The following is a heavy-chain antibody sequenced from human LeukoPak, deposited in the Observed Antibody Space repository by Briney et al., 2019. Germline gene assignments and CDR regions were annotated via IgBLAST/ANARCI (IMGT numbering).Heavy chain of an antibody. D-gene: IGHD3-10*01. CDR1: GGSISSSSYY. J-gene: IGHJ6*02. Sequence: SETLSLTCTVSGGSISSSSYYWGWIRQPPGKGLEWIGSIYYSGSTYYNPSLKSRVTISVDTSKNQLSLKLSSVTAADTAVYYCARRILSLYYYYGMDVWGQGTTVTVSS. CDR2: IYYSGST. CDR3: ARRILSLYYYYGMDV. V-gene: IGHV4-39*01.